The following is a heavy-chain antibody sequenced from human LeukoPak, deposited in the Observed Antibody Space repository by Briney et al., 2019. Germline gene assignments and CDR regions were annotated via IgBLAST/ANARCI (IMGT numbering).Heavy chain of an antibody. CDR2: INPNNGGT. J-gene: IGHJ4*02. Sequence: ASVKVSCKAPGYTFTGYYMHWVRQAPGQGLEWMGWINPNNGGTKYAQKFQDRVTMTRDTSISTAYMELSRLRSDDTAVYYCARDERYDSSGYPFDYWGQGTLVTVSS. CDR1: GYTFTGYY. V-gene: IGHV1-2*02. D-gene: IGHD3-22*01. CDR3: ARDERYDSSGYPFDY.